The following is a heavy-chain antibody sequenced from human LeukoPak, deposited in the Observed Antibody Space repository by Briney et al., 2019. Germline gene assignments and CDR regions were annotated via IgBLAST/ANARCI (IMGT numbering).Heavy chain of an antibody. CDR2: IYYSGST. D-gene: IGHD3-9*01. CDR1: GGSISSGGYY. J-gene: IGHJ3*02. Sequence: SETLSLTCTVSGGSISSGGYYWSWIRQHPGKGLEWIGYIYYSGSTYYNPSLKSRVTISVDTSKNQFSLKLSSVTAADTAVYYCARESVTDMDDAFDIWGQGTMVTVSS. CDR3: ARESVTDMDDAFDI. V-gene: IGHV4-31*03.